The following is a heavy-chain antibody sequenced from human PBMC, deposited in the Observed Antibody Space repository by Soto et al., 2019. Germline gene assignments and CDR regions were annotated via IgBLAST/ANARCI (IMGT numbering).Heavy chain of an antibody. CDR3: ARTRVSWVTVTTGLDFDY. V-gene: IGHV4-31*03. CDR1: GGSISSGGYY. Sequence: QVQLQESGPGLVKPSQTLSLTCTVSGGSISSGGYYWSWIRQHPGKGLEWIGYIYYSGSTYYNPSLKSRVIISVDTSKNQFSLKLSSVTAADTAVYYCARTRVSWVTVTTGLDFDYWGQGTLVTVSS. CDR2: IYYSGST. J-gene: IGHJ4*02. D-gene: IGHD4-17*01.